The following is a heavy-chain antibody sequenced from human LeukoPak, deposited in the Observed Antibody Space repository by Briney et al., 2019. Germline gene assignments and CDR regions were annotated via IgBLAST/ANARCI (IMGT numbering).Heavy chain of an antibody. Sequence: GGSLRLSCAASGFTFDDYAMHWVRQAPGKGLEWVSGISWNSGSIGYADSVKGRFTISRDNVKNSLYLQMNSLRAEDTAVYYCARDLGQYYDTSDNWFDPWGQGTLVTVSS. CDR3: ARDLGQYYDTSDNWFDP. J-gene: IGHJ5*02. CDR1: GFTFDDYA. V-gene: IGHV3-9*01. D-gene: IGHD3-22*01. CDR2: ISWNSGSI.